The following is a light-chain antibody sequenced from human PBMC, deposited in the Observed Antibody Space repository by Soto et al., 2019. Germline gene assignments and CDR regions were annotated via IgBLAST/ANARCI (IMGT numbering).Light chain of an antibody. CDR1: QSVSSN. V-gene: IGKV3-11*01. Sequence: EIVMTQSPATLSGSQGERATLSCGASQSVSSNLAWYQQKPGQAPRLLIYDASNRATGIPVRFSGSGYGTDYTLTVSSLEPEDFAVYYCQQRSNLPWTFGQGTKVDIK. CDR3: QQRSNLPWT. J-gene: IGKJ1*01. CDR2: DAS.